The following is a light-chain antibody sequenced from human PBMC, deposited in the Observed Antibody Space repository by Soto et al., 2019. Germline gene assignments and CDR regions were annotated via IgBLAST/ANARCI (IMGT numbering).Light chain of an antibody. J-gene: IGKJ1*01. CDR3: QQYKDYTWT. Sequence: DIQMTQSPSTLSASVGDRVSITCRASQSVDRYLAWYQQKPGKAPRLLIYDASSLESGVPSRFSGSGSGTEFTLTISSLQPDDFTTFYCQQYKDYTWTFGQGTKVDIK. V-gene: IGKV1-5*01. CDR2: DAS. CDR1: QSVDRY.